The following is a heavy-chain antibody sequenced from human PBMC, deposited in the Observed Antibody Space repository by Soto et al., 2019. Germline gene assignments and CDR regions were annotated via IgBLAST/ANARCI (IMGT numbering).Heavy chain of an antibody. CDR3: ARHDYGDISIDY. CDR1: GGSISSYY. D-gene: IGHD4-17*01. CDR2: IYYSGST. Sequence: PSETLSLTCTVSGGSISSYYWSWIRQPPGKGLEWIGYIYYSGSTNYNPSLKSRVTISVDTSKNQFSLKLSSVTAADTAVYYCARHDYGDISIDYWGQGTLVTVSS. J-gene: IGHJ4*02. V-gene: IGHV4-59*01.